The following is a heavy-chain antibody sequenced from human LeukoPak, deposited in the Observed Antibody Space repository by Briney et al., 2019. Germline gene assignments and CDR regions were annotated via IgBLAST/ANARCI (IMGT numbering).Heavy chain of an antibody. Sequence: TPETLSLTCTVSGDSISSSNYYYYYWGWIRQPPGRGLEWIGSIYYSGSTYYNPSLRSRLTISVDTSKNQFSLNLNSVTAADTAVYYCVTSRPDSGSGLWGQGTLVTVSS. CDR2: IYYSGST. J-gene: IGHJ5*02. CDR1: GDSISSSNYYYYY. CDR3: VTSRPDSGSGL. V-gene: IGHV4-39*01. D-gene: IGHD1-14*01.